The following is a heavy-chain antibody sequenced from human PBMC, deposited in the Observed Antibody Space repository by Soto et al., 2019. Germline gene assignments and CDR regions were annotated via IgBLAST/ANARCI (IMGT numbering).Heavy chain of an antibody. V-gene: IGHV1-18*01. CDR3: ATIDSGYDNYYYMDV. CDR1: GYTFTSYG. D-gene: IGHD5-12*01. J-gene: IGHJ6*03. Sequence: ASVKVSCKASGYTFTSYGISWVGQAPGQGLEWMGWISAYNGNTNYAQKLQGRVTMTTDTSTSTAYMELRSLRSDDTAVYYCATIDSGYDNYYYMDVWGKGTTVTVSS. CDR2: ISAYNGNT.